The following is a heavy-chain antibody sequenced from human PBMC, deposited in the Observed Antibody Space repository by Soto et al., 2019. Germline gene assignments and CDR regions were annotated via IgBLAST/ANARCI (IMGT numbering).Heavy chain of an antibody. Sequence: GSLRLSCAASGFSFSSYWMTWVRQAPGKGLEWVANIKQDGREKYYVASVKGRFTISRDNVKNLLFLQMDSLTPDDTAVYYCAGDGVRNGAYNGWLDPWGQGTRVTVSS. CDR3: AGDGVRNGAYNGWLDP. J-gene: IGHJ5*02. CDR2: IKQDGREK. D-gene: IGHD3-16*01. V-gene: IGHV3-7*03. CDR1: GFSFSSYW.